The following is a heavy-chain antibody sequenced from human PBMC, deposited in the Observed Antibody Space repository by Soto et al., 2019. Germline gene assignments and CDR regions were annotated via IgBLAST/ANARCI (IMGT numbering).Heavy chain of an antibody. D-gene: IGHD3-10*01. Sequence: EVQLVERGGGLVQPGGSLRLSCAASGFTFSDHYMDWVRQAPGKGLEWVGRSKNKADSYTTEYAASVKGRFTISRDGSKNSLFLQMNSLKTEDTAVYYCTVWGSGNDFGAAWGQGILVTVSS. CDR2: SKNKADSYTT. CDR3: TVWGSGNDFGAA. V-gene: IGHV3-72*01. CDR1: GFTFSDHY. J-gene: IGHJ4*02.